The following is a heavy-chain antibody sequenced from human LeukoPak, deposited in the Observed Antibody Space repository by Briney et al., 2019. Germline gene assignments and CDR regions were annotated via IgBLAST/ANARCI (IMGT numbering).Heavy chain of an antibody. CDR3: AKGRYYSPQNAFDI. CDR2: ISGSGGST. Sequence: PGGSLRLSCAASGFTFSSYGMSWVRQAPGKGLEWVSAISGSGGSTHYADSVKGRSTISRDNSKNTLYLQMNSLRAEDTAVYYCAKGRYYSPQNAFDIWGQGTMVTVSS. J-gene: IGHJ3*02. D-gene: IGHD3-10*01. V-gene: IGHV3-23*01. CDR1: GFTFSSYG.